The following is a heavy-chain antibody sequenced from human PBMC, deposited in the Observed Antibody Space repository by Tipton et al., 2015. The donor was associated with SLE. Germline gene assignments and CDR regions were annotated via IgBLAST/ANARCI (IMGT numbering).Heavy chain of an antibody. J-gene: IGHJ6*02. D-gene: IGHD5-18*01. V-gene: IGHV4-59*02. Sequence: TLSLTCTVSGGSVSYYWSWIRQPPGKGLEWIGYIYYSGSTNYNPSLKSRVTISVDTSKNQVSLKLSSVTAADTAVYYCARKDTTMGWDYYYYGMDVWGQGTTVTVSS. CDR2: IYYSGST. CDR1: GGSVSYY. CDR3: ARKDTTMGWDYYYYGMDV.